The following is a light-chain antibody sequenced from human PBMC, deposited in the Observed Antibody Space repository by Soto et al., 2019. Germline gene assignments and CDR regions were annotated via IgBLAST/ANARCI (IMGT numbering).Light chain of an antibody. V-gene: IGKV3-15*01. J-gene: IGKJ4*01. CDR3: QQLERYPST. Sequence: EIVMTQSPATLSVSPGERVTLSCRASQSASRYLAWYQQKPGQAPRLLIYGASTRATGIPARFSGSGSGTDFTLTISSLQSEDFATYYCQQLERYPSTFGGGTKVEIK. CDR2: GAS. CDR1: QSASRY.